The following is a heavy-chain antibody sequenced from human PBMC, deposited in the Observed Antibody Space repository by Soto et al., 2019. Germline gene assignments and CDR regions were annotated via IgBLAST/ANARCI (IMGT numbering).Heavy chain of an antibody. Sequence: LSLTCTVSGGSINGYYWSWIRQPPGKGLEWIGYISKSGSTNYNPALKSRVTISVDTSKNQFSLKLSSVTAADTAVYYCARDWGGGTFDYWGQGTLVTVSS. CDR2: ISKSGST. CDR1: GGSINGYY. J-gene: IGHJ4*02. CDR3: ARDWGGGTFDY. D-gene: IGHD3-16*01. V-gene: IGHV4-59*01.